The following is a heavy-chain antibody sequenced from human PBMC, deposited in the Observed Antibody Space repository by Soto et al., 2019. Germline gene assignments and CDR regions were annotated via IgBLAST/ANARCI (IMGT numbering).Heavy chain of an antibody. CDR2: ISYDGSNK. V-gene: IGHV3-30-3*01. CDR3: ARVLAAHLPQYYYYGMDV. CDR1: GFTFISYA. D-gene: IGHD6-6*01. Sequence: GGSLRLSCAASGFTFISYAMHWVRQAPGKGLEWVAVISYDGSNKYYADSVKGRFTISRDNSKNTLYLQMNSLRAEDTAVYYCARVLAAHLPQYYYYGMDVWGQGTTVTVSS. J-gene: IGHJ6*02.